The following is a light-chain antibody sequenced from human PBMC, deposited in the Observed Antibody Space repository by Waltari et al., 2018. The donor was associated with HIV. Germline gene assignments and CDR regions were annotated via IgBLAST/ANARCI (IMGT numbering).Light chain of an antibody. V-gene: IGLV1-47*01. CDR1: SSNIGSNY. CDR2: RMD. CDR3: ATWDDSLSGVL. Sequence: SVLTQPPSASGTPGQRVTISCSGSSSNIGSNYVFWYQQVPGTAPKLLLYRMDQRPSGVPDRFSGSTSGTSASLAISGLRPEDEADYYCATWDDSLSGVLFGGGTKLTVL. J-gene: IGLJ2*01.